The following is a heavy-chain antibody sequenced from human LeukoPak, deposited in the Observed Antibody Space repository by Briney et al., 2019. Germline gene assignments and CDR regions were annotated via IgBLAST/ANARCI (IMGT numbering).Heavy chain of an antibody. J-gene: IGHJ4*02. CDR3: ARSDSSGWYESPDYFDY. CDR1: GYSFTSYW. V-gene: IGHV5-51*01. Sequence: GESLQISCKGSGYSFTSYWSGWGRQVPGKGLGWMGIIYPGDSDTRYSPSFQGQVTISADKSISTAYLQWSSLKASDTAMYYCARSDSSGWYESPDYFDYWGQGTLVTVSS. D-gene: IGHD6-19*01. CDR2: IYPGDSDT.